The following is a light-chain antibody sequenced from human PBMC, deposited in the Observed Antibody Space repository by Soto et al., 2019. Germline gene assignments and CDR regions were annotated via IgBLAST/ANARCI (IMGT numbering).Light chain of an antibody. CDR2: AAS. CDR1: QDISNR. CDR3: QQADTFPLT. J-gene: IGKJ4*01. Sequence: DIQMTQSPSFVSASVGDTVTNTCRASQDISNRLAWYQQKPGKAPTFLIFAASNLHSGVPSRFSGSGSGTDFTLTITSLQPEDFATYYCQQADTFPLTFGGGTKVEIK. V-gene: IGKV1-12*01.